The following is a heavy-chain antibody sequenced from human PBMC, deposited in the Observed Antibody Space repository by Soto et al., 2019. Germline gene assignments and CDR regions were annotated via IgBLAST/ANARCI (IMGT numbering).Heavy chain of an antibody. CDR1: GFTFSNAW. CDR3: TTDKLLWFGESGSNAFDI. V-gene: IGHV3-15*01. D-gene: IGHD3-10*01. Sequence: GGSLRLSCAASGFTFSNAWMSWVRQAPGKGLEWVGRIKSKTDGGTTDYAAPVKGRFTISRDDSKNTLYLQMNSLKTEDTAVYYCTTDKLLWFGESGSNAFDIWGQGTMVTVSS. CDR2: IKSKTDGGTT. J-gene: IGHJ3*02.